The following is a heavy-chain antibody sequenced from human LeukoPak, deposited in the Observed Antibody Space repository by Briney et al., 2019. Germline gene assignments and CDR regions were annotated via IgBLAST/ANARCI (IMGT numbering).Heavy chain of an antibody. CDR2: IPYDGSNK. CDR1: GFTFSSYA. D-gene: IGHD3-16*01. Sequence: GGSLRLSCAASGFTFSSYAMYWVRQAPGKGLEWVAVIPYDGSNKYYADSVKGRFTISRDNSKNTLYLQMNSLRAEDTAVYYCARKFDWYFDLWGRGTLVTVSS. CDR3: ARKFDWYFDL. V-gene: IGHV3-30-3*01. J-gene: IGHJ2*01.